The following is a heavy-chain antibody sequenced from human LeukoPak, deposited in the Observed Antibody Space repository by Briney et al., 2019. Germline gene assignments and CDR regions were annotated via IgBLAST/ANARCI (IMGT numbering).Heavy chain of an antibody. CDR1: GGSISSSSYF. CDR3: ARLRRDGYYHFDY. V-gene: IGHV4-39*01. J-gene: IGHJ4*02. D-gene: IGHD5-24*01. CDR2: IYYSGGT. Sequence: KSSETLSLTCTVSGGSISSSSYFWGWIRQPPGKGLECIGNIYYSGGTYYNPSLKSRVTISVGTSENQFSLRLSSVTAADTAVYYCARLRRDGYYHFDYWGQGTLVTVSS.